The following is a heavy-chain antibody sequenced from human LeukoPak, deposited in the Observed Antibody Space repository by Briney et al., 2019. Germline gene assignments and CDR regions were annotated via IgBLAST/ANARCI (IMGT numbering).Heavy chain of an antibody. CDR2: IIPNSGGT. CDR1: GYTFTGYY. D-gene: IGHD3-22*01. Sequence: ASVKVSCKASGYTFTGYYMHWVRQAPGQGLEWMGWIIPNSGGTNYARKFQGRVTMTGDTSISTAYMELSRLRSDDTAVYYCARGGHYYDSSGYQIRFDYWGQGTLVTVSS. V-gene: IGHV1-2*02. CDR3: ARGGHYYDSSGYQIRFDY. J-gene: IGHJ4*02.